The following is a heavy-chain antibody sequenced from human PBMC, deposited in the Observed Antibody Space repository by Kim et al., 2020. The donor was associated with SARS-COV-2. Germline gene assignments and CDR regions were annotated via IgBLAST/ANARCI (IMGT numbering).Heavy chain of an antibody. J-gene: IGHJ4*02. D-gene: IGHD3-3*01. CDR3: ARRTPHTGTECYFDY. V-gene: IGHV3-21*01. CDR2: ISSSSSYI. Sequence: GGSLRLSCAASGFTFSSYSMNWVRQAPGKGLEWVSSISSSSSYINYADSVKGRVTISRDNAKNSLYLQMTSLRAEDTAVYYCARRTPHTGTECYFDYWGQGTLVTVSS. CDR1: GFTFSSYS.